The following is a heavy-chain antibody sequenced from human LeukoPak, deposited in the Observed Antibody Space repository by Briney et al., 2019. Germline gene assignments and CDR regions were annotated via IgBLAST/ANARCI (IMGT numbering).Heavy chain of an antibody. V-gene: IGHV4-39*07. CDR3: ARGGLVGATTTYFDY. Sequence: SETLSLTCTVSGGSISSSSYYWGWIRQPPGKGLEWIGSIYYSGSTYYNPSLKSRVTLSVDTSKNQFSLKLSSVTAADTAVYYCARGGLVGATTTYFDYWGQGTLVTVSS. CDR2: IYYSGST. J-gene: IGHJ4*02. CDR1: GGSISSSSYY. D-gene: IGHD5-12*01.